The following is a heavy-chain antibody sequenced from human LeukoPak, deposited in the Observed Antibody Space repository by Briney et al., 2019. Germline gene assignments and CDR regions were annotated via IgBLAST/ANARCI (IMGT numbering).Heavy chain of an antibody. D-gene: IGHD3-22*01. V-gene: IGHV3-23*01. CDR3: AKVPGYYRVLDY. J-gene: IGHJ4*02. CDR1: GFTFSSYA. CDR2: ISAGGGST. Sequence: PGGSLRLSCAASGFTFSSYAMSWVRQAPGKGLEWVSSISAGGGSTYYADSAKGRFTISRDNSKNTLYLQMNSLRAEDTAVYYCAKVPGYYRVLDYWGQGTLVTVSS.